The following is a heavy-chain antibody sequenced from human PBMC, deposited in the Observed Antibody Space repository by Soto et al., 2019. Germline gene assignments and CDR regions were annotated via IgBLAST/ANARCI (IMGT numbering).Heavy chain of an antibody. J-gene: IGHJ5*02. V-gene: IGHV1-69*01. CDR1: GGTFSSYA. CDR3: ARDPRDSSGWLNGRGYWFDP. Sequence: QVQLVQSGAEVKKPGSSVKVSCKASGGTFSSYAISWVRQAPGQGLEWMGGIIPIFGTANYAQKFQGRVTITADESTSTAYMELSSLRSEDTAVYYCARDPRDSSGWLNGRGYWFDPWGQGTLVTVSS. CDR2: IIPIFGTA. D-gene: IGHD6-19*01.